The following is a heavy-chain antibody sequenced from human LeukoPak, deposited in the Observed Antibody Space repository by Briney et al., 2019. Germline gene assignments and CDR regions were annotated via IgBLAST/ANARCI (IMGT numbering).Heavy chain of an antibody. V-gene: IGHV4-34*01. D-gene: IGHD5-18*01. J-gene: IGHJ6*03. Sequence: PSETLSLTCAVYSGSFSGYYWSWIRQPPGKGLEWIGEINHSGSTNYNPSLKSRVTISVDTSKNQFSLKLSSVTAADTAVYYCARGKGYSYGGQSGGSDYYYMDVWGKGTTVTVSS. CDR3: ARGKGYSYGGQSGGSDYYYMDV. CDR2: INHSGST. CDR1: SGSFSGYY.